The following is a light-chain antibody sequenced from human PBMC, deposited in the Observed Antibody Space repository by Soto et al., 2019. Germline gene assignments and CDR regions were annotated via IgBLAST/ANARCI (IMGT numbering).Light chain of an antibody. Sequence: DIQMTQSPSTLSASVGDRVTITCRASQGISGWLAWYQQKAGKAPRLLIFDASSLMSGVPSRFSGSGYGTEFTLTINRLQPDDSATYYCQQYDSFSVWTFGQGTKVDI. J-gene: IGKJ1*01. CDR3: QQYDSFSVWT. CDR1: QGISGW. V-gene: IGKV1-5*01. CDR2: DAS.